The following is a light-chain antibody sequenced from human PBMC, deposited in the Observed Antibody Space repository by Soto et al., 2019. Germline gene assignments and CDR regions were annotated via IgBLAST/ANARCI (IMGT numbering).Light chain of an antibody. CDR1: QSVSSY. J-gene: IGKJ3*01. V-gene: IGKV3-20*01. CDR2: GAS. Sequence: EIVLTQSPVTLSLSPGERATISCRASQSVSSYLTWYQQKPGQAPRLLIYGASSRATGIPDRFSGSGSGTDFTLTFSRLEPEDFAVYYCQHHGGSPLFTFGPGTKVDIK. CDR3: QHHGGSPLFT.